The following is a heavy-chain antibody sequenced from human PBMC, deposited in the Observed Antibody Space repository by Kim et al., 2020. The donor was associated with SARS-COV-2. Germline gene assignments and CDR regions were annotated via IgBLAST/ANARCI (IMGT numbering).Heavy chain of an antibody. CDR3: ARDHYDFWSGYSKAFDI. J-gene: IGHJ3*02. V-gene: IGHV4-34*01. D-gene: IGHD3-3*01. CDR2: INHSGST. CDR1: GGSFSGYY. Sequence: SETLSLTCAVYGGSFSGYYWSWIRQPPGKGLEWIGEINHSGSTNYNPSLKSRVTISVDTSKNQFSLKLSSVTAADTAVYYCARDHYDFWSGYSKAFDIWGKGQWSPSLQ.